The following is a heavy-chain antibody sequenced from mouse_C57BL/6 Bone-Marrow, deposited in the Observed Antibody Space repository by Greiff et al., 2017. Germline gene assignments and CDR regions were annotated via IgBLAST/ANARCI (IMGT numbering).Heavy chain of an antibody. CDR3: AGWGSNYVDWYFDV. V-gene: IGHV1-81*01. CDR2: IYPRSGNT. D-gene: IGHD2-5*01. J-gene: IGHJ1*03. Sequence: VQLQQSGAELARPGASVKLSCKASGYTFTSYGISWVKQRTGQGLEWIGEIYPRSGNTYYNEKFKGKATLTADKSSSTAYMELRSLTSEESAVYFCAGWGSNYVDWYFDVWGTGTTVTVSS. CDR1: GYTFTSYG.